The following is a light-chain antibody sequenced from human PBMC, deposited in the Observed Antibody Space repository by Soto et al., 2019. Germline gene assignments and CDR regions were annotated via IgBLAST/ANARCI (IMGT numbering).Light chain of an antibody. Sequence: EIVLTQSPGILSLSPGERATLSCRASQTITGSYLAWYQQKPGQAPRLLIYGASIRATGIPDRLSGSGSGTAFTITISRLEPEDFAVYYCQQYSSSPRTFGQGTKVEIK. CDR1: QTITGSY. CDR2: GAS. CDR3: QQYSSSPRT. V-gene: IGKV3-20*01. J-gene: IGKJ1*01.